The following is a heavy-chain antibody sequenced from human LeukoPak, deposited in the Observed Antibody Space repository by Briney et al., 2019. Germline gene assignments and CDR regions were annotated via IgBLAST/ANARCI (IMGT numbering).Heavy chain of an antibody. V-gene: IGHV3-23*01. CDR2: TGLNSVNT. Sequence: GGSLRLSCAASGFTFSLHAMSWVRQAPGQGLKWVSTTGLNSVNTLCAESVQGRFSISRDNSKNTLDLQMDNLRVDDTAVYYCAKGDDIGKHPTRAYYFDTWGQGTLVTVSS. CDR3: AKGDDIGKHPTRAYYFDT. D-gene: IGHD5-24*01. J-gene: IGHJ4*02. CDR1: GFTFSLHA.